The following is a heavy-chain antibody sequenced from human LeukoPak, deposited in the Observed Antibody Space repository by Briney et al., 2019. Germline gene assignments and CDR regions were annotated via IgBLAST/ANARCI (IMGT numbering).Heavy chain of an antibody. V-gene: IGHV4-4*09. Sequence: SETLSLTCTVSGGSISTYYWSWIRRTPGKGLEWIGYIYTSGSTNYNPSLKSRVTISVDTSKNQFSLKLSSVTAADTAVYYCARQQGDGYNDFDYWGQGTLVTVSS. CDR3: ARQQGDGYNDFDY. D-gene: IGHD5-24*01. CDR2: IYTSGST. CDR1: GGSISTYY. J-gene: IGHJ4*02.